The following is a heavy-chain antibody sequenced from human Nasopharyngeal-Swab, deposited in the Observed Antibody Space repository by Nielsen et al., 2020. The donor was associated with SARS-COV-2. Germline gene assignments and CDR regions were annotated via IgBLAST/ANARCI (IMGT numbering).Heavy chain of an antibody. CDR1: GLTFSGSA. CDR3: TRRRGDILTGLNWFDP. D-gene: IGHD3-9*01. V-gene: IGHV3-73*01. J-gene: IGHJ5*02. Sequence: GGSLRLSCAASGLTFSGSAMHWVRQASGKGLEWVGRIRSKANSYATAYAASVKGRFTISRDDSKNTAYLQMNSLKTEDTAVYYCTRRRGDILTGLNWFDPWGQGTLVTVSS. CDR2: IRSKANSYAT.